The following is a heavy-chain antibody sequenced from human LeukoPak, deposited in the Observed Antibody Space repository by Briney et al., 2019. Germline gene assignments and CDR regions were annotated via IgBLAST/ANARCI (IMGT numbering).Heavy chain of an antibody. CDR3: ARGRVYYYDSSGYYVYFQH. V-gene: IGHV1-69*05. CDR1: GGTFSSYA. CDR2: IIPIFGTA. D-gene: IGHD3-22*01. Sequence: SVKVSSKASGGTFSSYAISWVRQAPGQGLEWMGRIIPIFGTANYAQKFQGRVTITTDESTSTAYMELSSLRSEDTAVYYCARGRVYYYDSSGYYVYFQHWGQGTLVTVSS. J-gene: IGHJ1*01.